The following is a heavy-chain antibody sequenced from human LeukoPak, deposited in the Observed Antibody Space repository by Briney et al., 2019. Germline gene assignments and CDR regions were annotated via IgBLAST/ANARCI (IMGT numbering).Heavy chain of an antibody. CDR1: GFTFSSYA. CDR2: ISGSGGST. Sequence: GGSLRLSCAASGFTFSSYAMSWVLQAPGKGLEWVSAISGSGGSTYYADSVKGRFTISRDNSKNTLYLQMNSLRAEDTAVYYCAKVYCSGGSCYNPDYWGQGTLVTVSS. V-gene: IGHV3-23*01. D-gene: IGHD2-15*01. CDR3: AKVYCSGGSCYNPDY. J-gene: IGHJ4*02.